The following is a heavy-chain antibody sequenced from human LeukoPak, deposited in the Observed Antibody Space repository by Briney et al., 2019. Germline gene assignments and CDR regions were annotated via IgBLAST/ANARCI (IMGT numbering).Heavy chain of an antibody. CDR3: AGEGGAVAGTFDY. CDR1: GFTFSSYG. Sequence: GRSLRLSCAASGFTFSSYGMHWVRQAPGKGLEWVAVIWYDGSNKYYADSVKGRFTISRGNSKNTLYLQMNSLRAEDTAVYYCAGEGGAVAGTFDYWGQGTLVTVSS. CDR2: IWYDGSNK. D-gene: IGHD6-19*01. J-gene: IGHJ4*02. V-gene: IGHV3-33*01.